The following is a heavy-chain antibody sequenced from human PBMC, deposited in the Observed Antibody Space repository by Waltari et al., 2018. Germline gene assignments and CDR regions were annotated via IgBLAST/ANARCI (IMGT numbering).Heavy chain of an antibody. V-gene: IGHV1-3*04. CDR3: ASTYASGLGAFDI. D-gene: IGHD3-10*01. CDR2: INTGNGNT. Sequence: QVQLVQSGAEVKKPGASVRVSCKASGYTFTSYAMHWVRQAPGQRLEWMGWINTGNGNTKYSQKFQGRVTITRDTSASTAYMELSSLRSEDTTVNYCASTYASGLGAFDIWGQGTMVTVSS. CDR1: GYTFTSYA. J-gene: IGHJ3*02.